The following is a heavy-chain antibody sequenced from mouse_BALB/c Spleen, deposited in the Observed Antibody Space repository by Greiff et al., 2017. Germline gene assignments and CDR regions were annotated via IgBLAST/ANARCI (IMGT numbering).Heavy chain of an antibody. CDR1: GFSLTSYG. V-gene: IGHV2-9*02. CDR3: ARDGIEYGDAMDY. D-gene: IGHD2-10*02. CDR2: IWAGGST. J-gene: IGHJ4*01. Sequence: VQRVESGPGLVAPSQSLSITCTVSGFSLTSYGVHWVRQPQGKGLEWLGVIWAGGSTNYNSALMSRLSISKDNSKSQVFLKMNSLQTDDTAMYYCARDGIEYGDAMDYWGQGTSVTVSS.